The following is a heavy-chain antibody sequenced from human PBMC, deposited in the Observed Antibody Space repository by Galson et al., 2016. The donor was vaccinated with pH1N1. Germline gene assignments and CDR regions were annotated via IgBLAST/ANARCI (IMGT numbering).Heavy chain of an antibody. D-gene: IGHD4-17*01. J-gene: IGHJ4*02. V-gene: IGHV2-70*04. CDR2: IDWDDEK. CDR3: ARVNYGDSVNYFDY. CDR1: GFSLSTFGVR. Sequence: PALVKPPQTLKLTCTFSGFSLSTFGVRVSWIRQSPGKALEWLARIDWDDEKFYSPSLKTRLTISKDTSKNQVVLTMTTMDPVDTATYYCARVNYGDSVNYFDYWGQGTLVTVSS.